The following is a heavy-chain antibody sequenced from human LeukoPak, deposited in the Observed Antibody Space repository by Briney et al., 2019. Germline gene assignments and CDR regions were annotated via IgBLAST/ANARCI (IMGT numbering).Heavy chain of an antibody. CDR3: ARVDVSSSWYFY. J-gene: IGHJ4*02. CDR1: GYTFTRYY. CDR2: INPSGGST. V-gene: IGHV1-46*01. Sequence: ASVKVSFKASGYTFTRYYMHWVRQAPGQGLEWMGIINPSGGSTSYAQKLQGRVTMTTDTSTSTAYMELRSLRSDDTAVYYCARVDVSSSWYFYWGQGTLVTVSS. D-gene: IGHD6-13*01.